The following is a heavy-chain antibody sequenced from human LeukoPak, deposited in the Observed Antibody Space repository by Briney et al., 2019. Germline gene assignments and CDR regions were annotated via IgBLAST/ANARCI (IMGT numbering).Heavy chain of an antibody. V-gene: IGHV4-34*01. CDR2: INHRGST. D-gene: IGHD3-22*01. J-gene: IGHJ4*02. CDR3: ARGDSPSYYYDSSGYQGDY. CDR1: GGSFSGYY. Sequence: PSETLSLTCAVYGGSFSGYYWSWIRQPPGKGLEWIGEINHRGSTNYNPSLKSRVTISVDTSKNQFSLKLSSVTAADTAVYYCARGDSPSYYYDSSGYQGDYWGQGTLVTVSS.